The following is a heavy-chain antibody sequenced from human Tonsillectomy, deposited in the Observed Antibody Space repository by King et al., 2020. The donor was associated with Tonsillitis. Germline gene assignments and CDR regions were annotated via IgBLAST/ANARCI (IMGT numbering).Heavy chain of an antibody. CDR3: ARDTNDYGDYGCFDC. D-gene: IGHD4-17*01. CDR2: ISTYNGDT. Sequence: QLVQSGAEVKKPGASVKVSCKASGYTFPNYGITWVRQAPGQGLEWVGWISTYNGDTNYTQKLQGRVTMTTDTSTSTAYMELRSLRSDDTAIYYCARDTNDYGDYGCFDCWGQGTLVTVSS. CDR1: GYTFPNYG. J-gene: IGHJ4*02. V-gene: IGHV1-18*01.